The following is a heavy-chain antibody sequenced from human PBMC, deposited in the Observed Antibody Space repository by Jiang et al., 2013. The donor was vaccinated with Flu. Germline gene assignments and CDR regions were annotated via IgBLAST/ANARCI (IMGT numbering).Heavy chain of an antibody. CDR2: ISSSSSTI. V-gene: IGHV3-48*01. CDR1: GFTFSSYS. D-gene: IGHD4-17*01. J-gene: IGHJ6*02. Sequence: VQLLESGGGLVQPGGSLRLSCAASGFTFSSYSMNWVRQAPGKGLEWVSYISSSSSTIYYADSVKGRFTISRDNAKNSLYLQMNSLRAEDTAVYYCARDHYGXYADGMDVWGQGDHGHRLL. CDR3: ARDHYGXYADGMDV.